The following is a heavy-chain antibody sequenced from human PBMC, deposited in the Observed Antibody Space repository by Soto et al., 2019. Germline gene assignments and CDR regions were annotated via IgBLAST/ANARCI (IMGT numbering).Heavy chain of an antibody. J-gene: IGHJ3*02. CDR1: GGSISSSSYY. D-gene: IGHD3-3*01. V-gene: IGHV4-39*01. CDR3: ARKMVVTIFGVVTSLDDFDS. CDR2: IYYSGST. Sequence: TLSLTCTVSGGSISSSSYYWGWIRQPPGKGLEWIGSIYYSGSTYYNPSLKSRVTISVDTSKNQFSLKLSSVTAADTAVYYCARKMVVTIFGVVTSLDDFDSWGQGTMVTVSS.